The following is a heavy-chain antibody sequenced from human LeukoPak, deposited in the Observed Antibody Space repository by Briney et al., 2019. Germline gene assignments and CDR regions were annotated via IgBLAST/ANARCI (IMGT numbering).Heavy chain of an antibody. CDR2: ISYDGNNR. J-gene: IGHJ4*02. CDR3: VRKIGSPPSPGHFDY. V-gene: IGHV3-30*03. CDR1: GFTFSSYG. D-gene: IGHD1-26*01. Sequence: GGSLRLSCAASGFTFSSYGMHWVRQAPGKGLEWVTFISYDGNNRKYADSVAGRFTISRDNSKNTLYLEMNSVRPEDTALYYRVRKIGSPPSPGHFDYWGQGTLVTVSS.